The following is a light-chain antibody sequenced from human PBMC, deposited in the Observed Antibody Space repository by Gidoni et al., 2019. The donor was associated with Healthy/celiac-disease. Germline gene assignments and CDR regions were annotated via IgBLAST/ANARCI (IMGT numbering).Light chain of an antibody. V-gene: IGKV3-11*01. CDR1: QRVSSY. Sequence: ETVLTQSPATLSLSPGERATLSCRASQRVSSYLVWYKQKPGQDPMLLIYDASNRATGSPARLCGSGSGTDFTLTIISLEPEDVAVYYCQQRSNWPLYTFGQGTKLEIK. CDR3: QQRSNWPLYT. J-gene: IGKJ2*01. CDR2: DAS.